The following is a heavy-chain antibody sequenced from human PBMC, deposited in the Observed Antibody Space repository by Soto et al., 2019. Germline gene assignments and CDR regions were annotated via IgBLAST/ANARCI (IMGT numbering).Heavy chain of an antibody. CDR2: ISSSSSYI. Sequence: GGSLRLSCAASGFTFSSYSMNWVRQAPGKGLEWVSSISSSSSYIYYADSVKGRFTISRDNAKNSLYLQMNSLRAEDTAVYYCARVSVAANDASDIWGQGTMVTVSS. CDR1: GFTFSSYS. D-gene: IGHD6-13*01. V-gene: IGHV3-21*01. CDR3: ARVSVAANDASDI. J-gene: IGHJ3*02.